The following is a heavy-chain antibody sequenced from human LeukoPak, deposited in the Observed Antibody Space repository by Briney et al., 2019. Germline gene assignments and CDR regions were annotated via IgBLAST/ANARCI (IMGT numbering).Heavy chain of an antibody. D-gene: IGHD3-10*01. CDR1: GFTFSSYG. CDR3: ARDSGYRTVDY. V-gene: IGHV3-30*03. Sequence: PGGSLRLSCAASGFTFSSYGMHWVRQAPGKGLEWVAVISYDGSNKYYADSVKGRFTISRDNSKNTLYLQMNSLRAEDTAVYYCARDSGYRTVDYWGQGTLVTVSS. CDR2: ISYDGSNK. J-gene: IGHJ4*02.